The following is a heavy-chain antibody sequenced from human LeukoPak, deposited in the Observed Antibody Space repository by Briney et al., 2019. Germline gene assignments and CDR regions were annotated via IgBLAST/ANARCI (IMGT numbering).Heavy chain of an antibody. CDR3: ARYAVYGSGSYYVY. Sequence: SETPSLICTVSGGSISSYYWSWIRQPAGKGLEWIGRIYTSGSTNYNPSLKSRVTMSVDTSKNQFSLKLSSVTAADTAVYYCARYAVYGSGSYYVYWGQGTLVTVSS. J-gene: IGHJ4*02. D-gene: IGHD3-10*01. V-gene: IGHV4-4*07. CDR2: IYTSGST. CDR1: GGSISSYY.